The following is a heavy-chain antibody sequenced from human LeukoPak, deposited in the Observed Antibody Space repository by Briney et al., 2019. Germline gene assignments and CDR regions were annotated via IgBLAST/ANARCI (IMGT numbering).Heavy chain of an antibody. Sequence: GGSLRPSCAASGFTFSSYAMSWVRQALGKGLEWVSAISGSGGSTYYADSVKGRFTISRDNSKNTLYLQMNSLRAEDTAVYYCAKAGDYDYIWGSYRIFDYWGQGTLVTVSS. V-gene: IGHV3-23*01. CDR3: AKAGDYDYIWGSYRIFDY. D-gene: IGHD3-16*02. J-gene: IGHJ4*02. CDR1: GFTFSSYA. CDR2: ISGSGGST.